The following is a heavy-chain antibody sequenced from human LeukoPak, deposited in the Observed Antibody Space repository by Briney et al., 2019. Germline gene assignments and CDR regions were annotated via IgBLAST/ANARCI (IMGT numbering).Heavy chain of an antibody. V-gene: IGHV1-69*04. J-gene: IGHJ3*02. CDR2: IIPILGIA. CDR3: ARDPQWLVPRGGAFDI. CDR1: GGTFSSYA. Sequence: SVKVSCKASGGTFSSYAISWVRQAPGQGLEWMGRIIPILGIANYAQKFQGRVTITADKSTSTAYMELSSLRSEDTAVYYCARDPQWLVPRGGAFDIWGQGTMVTVSS. D-gene: IGHD6-19*01.